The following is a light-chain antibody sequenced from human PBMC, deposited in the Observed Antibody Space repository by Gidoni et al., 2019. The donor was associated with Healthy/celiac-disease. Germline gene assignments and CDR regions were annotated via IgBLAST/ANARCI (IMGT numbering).Light chain of an antibody. CDR2: EVT. CDR3: TSFTSTFTYV. V-gene: IGLV2-14*01. J-gene: IGLJ1*01. CDR1: SSDIGRYNH. Sequence: QSALTQPASVSGSPGQSITFSCTGPSSDIGRYNHVSWYQQHPGKAPKPLIYEVTYRPSGVSSRFSGSKSGNSASLTISGLQAEYEGDYYCTSFTSTFTYVFGTGTRVTVL.